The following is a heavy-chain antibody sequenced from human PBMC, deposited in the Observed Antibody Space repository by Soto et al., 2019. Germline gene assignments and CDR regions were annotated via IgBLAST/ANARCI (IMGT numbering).Heavy chain of an antibody. CDR3: ARGALKYYYDSSGYFDYYYYGMDV. CDR2: IYYSGST. D-gene: IGHD3-22*01. CDR1: GGSISSYY. Sequence: SETLSLTCTVSGGSISSYYWSWIRQPPGKGLEWIGYIYYSGSTNYNPSLKSRVTISVDTSKNQFSLKLSSVTAADTAVYYCARGALKYYYDSSGYFDYYYYGMDVWGQGTTVTVSS. J-gene: IGHJ6*02. V-gene: IGHV4-59*01.